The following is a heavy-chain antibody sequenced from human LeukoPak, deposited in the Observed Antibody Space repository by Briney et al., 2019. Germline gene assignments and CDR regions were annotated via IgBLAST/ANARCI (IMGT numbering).Heavy chain of an antibody. J-gene: IGHJ6*02. CDR1: GFTFSSYS. V-gene: IGHV3-21*01. CDR2: ISSSSSYI. D-gene: IGHD4-17*01. Sequence: GGSLRLSCAASGFTFSSYSMNWVRQAPGRGLEWVSSISSSSSYIYYADSVKGRFTISRDNAKNSLYLQMNSLRAEDTAVYYCARGGYGDYGMDVWGQGTTVTVSS. CDR3: ARGGYGDYGMDV.